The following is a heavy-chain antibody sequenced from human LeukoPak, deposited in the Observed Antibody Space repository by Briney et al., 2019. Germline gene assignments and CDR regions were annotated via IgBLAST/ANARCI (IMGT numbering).Heavy chain of an antibody. Sequence: GGSLRLSCAASGFTVSDNYMSWVRQAPGKGLEWVAVISYDGSNKYYADSVKGRFTISRDNSKNTLYLQMNSLRAEDTAVYYCTVAGIVGFFDYWGQGTLVTVSS. V-gene: IGHV3-30*03. D-gene: IGHD6-19*01. CDR2: ISYDGSNK. CDR3: TVAGIVGFFDY. J-gene: IGHJ4*02. CDR1: GFTVSDNY.